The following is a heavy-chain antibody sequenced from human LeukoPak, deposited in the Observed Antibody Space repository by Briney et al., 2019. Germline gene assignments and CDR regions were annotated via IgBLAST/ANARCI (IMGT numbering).Heavy chain of an antibody. J-gene: IGHJ6*02. CDR3: ARDDFEYSVHYGMDV. CDR1: GGSISTYY. CDR2: VYRSGNT. Sequence: SETLSLTCSVSGGSISTYYWSWIRQPAGKRLEWIGRVYRSGNTNYNPSLQSRVTMSVDTSKNQISLRLRSVTAADTAVYYCARDDFEYSVHYGMDVWGQGTAVTVSS. D-gene: IGHD3-9*01. V-gene: IGHV4-4*07.